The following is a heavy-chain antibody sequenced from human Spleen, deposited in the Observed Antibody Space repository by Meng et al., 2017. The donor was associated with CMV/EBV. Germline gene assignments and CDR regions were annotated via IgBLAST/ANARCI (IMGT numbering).Heavy chain of an antibody. V-gene: IGHV4-39*07. Sequence: SETLSLTCNVSGGSIRSSNYYWGWLRQSPEKGLQYLGNIYYSGATYYNPSLKSRLTLSVDTSNNQFSLRVTSVSAADTAVYYCARMTAMIDVFEIWGHGTMVTVSS. CDR3: ARMTAMIDVFEI. J-gene: IGHJ3*02. CDR1: GGSIRSSNYY. CDR2: IYYSGAT. D-gene: IGHD5-18*01.